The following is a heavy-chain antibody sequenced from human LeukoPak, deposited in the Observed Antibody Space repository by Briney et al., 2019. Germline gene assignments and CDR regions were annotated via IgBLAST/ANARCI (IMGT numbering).Heavy chain of an antibody. CDR2: INPNSGGT. CDR1: GYTFTGYY. CDR3: ARDLRDDSSGWYAGY. J-gene: IGHJ4*02. Sequence: ASVKVSCKASGYTFTGYYMHWVRQAPGEGLEWMGWINPNSGGTNYAQKFQGRVTTTRDTSISTAYMELSRLRSDDTAVYYCARDLRDDSSGWYAGYWGQGTLVTVSS. V-gene: IGHV1-2*02. D-gene: IGHD6-19*01.